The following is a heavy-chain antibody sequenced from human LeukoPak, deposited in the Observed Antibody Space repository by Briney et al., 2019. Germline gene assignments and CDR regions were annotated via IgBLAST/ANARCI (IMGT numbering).Heavy chain of an antibody. Sequence: GESLKISCKGSGYSFTSYWLGWVRQKPGKGLEWMGIIYPGESDTRYSPSFQGQVTISADKSISTAYLQWSSLKASDTAMYYCARLYGDYYDSSGYFDYWGQGTLVTVSS. D-gene: IGHD3-22*01. CDR1: GYSFTSYW. V-gene: IGHV5-51*01. CDR3: ARLYGDYYDSSGYFDY. J-gene: IGHJ4*02. CDR2: IYPGESDT.